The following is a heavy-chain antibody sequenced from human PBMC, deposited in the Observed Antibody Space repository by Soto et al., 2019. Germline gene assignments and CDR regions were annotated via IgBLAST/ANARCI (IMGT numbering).Heavy chain of an antibody. J-gene: IGHJ4*02. CDR3: ASYDSSGRFDY. D-gene: IGHD3-22*01. Sequence: QVQLQESGPGLVKPSETLSLTCTVSGGSISSYYWSWIRQPPGKGLEWIGYIYYSGSTNYNPSLKSRVTISVDTSKNQFSLKLSSVTAADTAVYYCASYDSSGRFDYWGQGTLVTVSS. CDR2: IYYSGST. CDR1: GGSISSYY. V-gene: IGHV4-59*01.